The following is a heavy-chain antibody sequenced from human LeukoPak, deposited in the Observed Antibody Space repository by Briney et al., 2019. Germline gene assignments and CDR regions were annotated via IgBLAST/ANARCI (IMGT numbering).Heavy chain of an antibody. CDR2: IYSGGST. Sequence: HPGGSLRLSCAASGFTVSSNYMSWVRQAPGKGLEWVSVIYSGGSTYYADSVKGRFTISRDNAKNTLYLQMNSLRAEDTAVYYCARDSGSYRDDAFDIWGQGTMVTVSS. D-gene: IGHD1-26*01. CDR3: ARDSGSYRDDAFDI. V-gene: IGHV3-66*01. J-gene: IGHJ3*02. CDR1: GFTVSSNY.